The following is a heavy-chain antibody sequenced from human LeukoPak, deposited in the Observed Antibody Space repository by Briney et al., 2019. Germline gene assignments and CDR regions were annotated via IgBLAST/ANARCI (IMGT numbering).Heavy chain of an antibody. CDR1: GGSISSTNW. J-gene: IGHJ4*02. Sequence: SETLSLTCGVSGGSISSTNWWTWIRQPPGKGLEWIGEVHLDGRTNFTPSLKSRLTMSVDLSENHVSLKLTSVPAADTAVYYCAREGGFYRPLDYSGQGTLVTVSS. V-gene: IGHV4-4*02. D-gene: IGHD6-25*01. CDR3: AREGGFYRPLDY. CDR2: VHLDGRT.